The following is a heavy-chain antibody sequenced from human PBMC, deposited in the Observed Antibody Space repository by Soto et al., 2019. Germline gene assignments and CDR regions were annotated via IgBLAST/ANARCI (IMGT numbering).Heavy chain of an antibody. CDR3: AKLRASGYYYRECDY. Sequence: EVQLLESGGGLVQPGGSLRLSCAASGFTFSSYDMYWVRQAPGKGLEWVSSISDSGGSTYYADSVKGRFTISRDNSKNTLYLQMNSLRAEDTAVYYCAKLRASGYYYRECDYWGQGTLLTVSS. V-gene: IGHV3-23*01. D-gene: IGHD3-22*01. CDR2: ISDSGGST. J-gene: IGHJ4*02. CDR1: GFTFSSYD.